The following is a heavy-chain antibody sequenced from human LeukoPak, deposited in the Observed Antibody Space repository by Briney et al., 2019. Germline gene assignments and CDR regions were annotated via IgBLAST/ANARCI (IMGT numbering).Heavy chain of an antibody. CDR3: ARRMEGSHGNWFDS. D-gene: IGHD1-1*01. Sequence: SETLSLTCTVSDGAISAYYWNWIRQPPGKGLEWIGSIFYSRGTNYNPSLKSRVTISVDTSKNQFSLKLSSVTAADTAVYYCARRMEGSHGNWFDSWGQGILVTVSS. CDR2: IFYSRGT. J-gene: IGHJ5*01. CDR1: DGAISAYY. V-gene: IGHV4-59*08.